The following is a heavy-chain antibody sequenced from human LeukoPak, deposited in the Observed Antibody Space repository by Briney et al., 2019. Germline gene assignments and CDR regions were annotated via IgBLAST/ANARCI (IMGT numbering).Heavy chain of an antibody. J-gene: IGHJ4*02. V-gene: IGHV3-48*03. D-gene: IGHD1-26*01. CDR3: ARIGSYPYYFDF. Sequence: GGSLRRSCAASGFTFSSYEMKLVRQAPGKVLERVSYIRTSGTTIYYADSVKGRFTISRDNTNKSLYLQMNSLRAEDTAVYYCARIGSYPYYFDFWGQGALVTVSS. CDR2: IRTSGTTI. CDR1: GFTFSSYE.